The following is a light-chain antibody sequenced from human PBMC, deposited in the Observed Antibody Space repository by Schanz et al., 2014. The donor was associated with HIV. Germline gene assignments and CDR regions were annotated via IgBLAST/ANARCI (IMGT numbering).Light chain of an antibody. CDR3: SSYTSSSSYV. Sequence: QSALIQPPSVSGSPGQSVTISCTGTSSDVGGFYYVSWYQQHPGKAPKLMIYDVRHRPSGISSRFSGSKSGNTASLTISGLKAEDEADYFCSSYTSSSSYVFGTGTKVTVL. J-gene: IGLJ1*01. V-gene: IGLV2-14*03. CDR1: SSDVGGFYY. CDR2: DVR.